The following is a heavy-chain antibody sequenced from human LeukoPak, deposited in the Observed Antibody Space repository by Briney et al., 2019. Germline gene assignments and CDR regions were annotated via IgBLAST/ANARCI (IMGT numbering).Heavy chain of an antibody. CDR2: ISSSSSYT. CDR1: GFTFSDYY. V-gene: IGHV3-11*06. Sequence: PGGSLRLSCAASGFTFSDYYMSWIRQAPGKGLEWVSCISSSSSYTNYADSVKGRFTISRDNAKNSLYLQMNSLRAEDTAVYYCARGTYCSGGSCYFDYWGQGTLVTVSS. CDR3: ARGTYCSGGSCYFDY. D-gene: IGHD2-15*01. J-gene: IGHJ4*02.